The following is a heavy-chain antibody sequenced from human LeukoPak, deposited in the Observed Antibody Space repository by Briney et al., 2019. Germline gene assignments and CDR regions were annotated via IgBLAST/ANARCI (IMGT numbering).Heavy chain of an antibody. J-gene: IGHJ3*02. CDR3: ARAPRDIVVVPDSDAFDI. D-gene: IGHD2-2*01. CDR2: IIPVFGTA. CDR1: GGTFSSYA. Sequence: ASVKVSCKASGGTFSSYAISWVRQAPGQGLEWMGGIIPVFGTANYAQKFQGRVTITADESTSTAYMELSSLRSEDTAVYYCARAPRDIVVVPDSDAFDIWGQGTMVTVSS. V-gene: IGHV1-69*13.